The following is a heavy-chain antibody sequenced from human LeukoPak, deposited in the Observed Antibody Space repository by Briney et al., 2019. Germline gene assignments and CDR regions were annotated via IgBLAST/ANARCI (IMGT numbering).Heavy chain of an antibody. J-gene: IGHJ5*02. Sequence: SGTLSLTCAVSGGSISSTNWWSWVRQPPGKGLEWIGEIYHSGSTNYKPSLKSRVTISVDTSKNQFSLKLSSVTAADTAVYYCARHRSLLWFGELVARFDPWGQGTLVTVSS. CDR2: IYHSGST. CDR1: GGSISSTNW. V-gene: IGHV4-4*02. D-gene: IGHD3-10*01. CDR3: ARHRSLLWFGELVARFDP.